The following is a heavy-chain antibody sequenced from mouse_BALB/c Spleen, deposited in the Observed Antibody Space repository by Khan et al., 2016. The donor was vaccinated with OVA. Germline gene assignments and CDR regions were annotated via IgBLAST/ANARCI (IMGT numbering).Heavy chain of an antibody. J-gene: IGHJ3*01. V-gene: IGHV5-6*01. D-gene: IGHD1-1*02. CDR1: GFTFSTYG. CDR3: ARRAYYYNSECFAY. CDR2: ISSGGHYT. Sequence: VQLQQSGGDLVKTGGSLKLSCAASGFTFSTYGMSWVRQTPVKRLEWVATISSGGHYTFYIDSVKGRFTISSDNAKNILYLQMTSLRSEDTAMYYCARRAYYYNSECFAYGGQGTLVTVSA.